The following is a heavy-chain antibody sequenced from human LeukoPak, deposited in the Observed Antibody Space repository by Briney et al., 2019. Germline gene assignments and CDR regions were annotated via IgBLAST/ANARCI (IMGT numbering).Heavy chain of an antibody. Sequence: PGGSLRLSCAASGFTFSSYAMRWVRQAPGKGLEWVSAISGSGGSTYYADSVKGRFTISRDNSKNTLYLQMNSLRAEDTAVYYCAKDRDTYYYDSSGEGYWGQGTLVTVSS. V-gene: IGHV3-23*01. CDR1: GFTFSSYA. D-gene: IGHD3-22*01. CDR3: AKDRDTYYYDSSGEGY. J-gene: IGHJ4*02. CDR2: ISGSGGST.